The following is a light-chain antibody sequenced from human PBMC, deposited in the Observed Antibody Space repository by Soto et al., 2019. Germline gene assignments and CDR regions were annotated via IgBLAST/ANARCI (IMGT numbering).Light chain of an antibody. CDR1: QSISSW. J-gene: IGKJ1*01. Sequence: KQVRQPNNPLSASVGDRVTITCRASQSISSWLAWYQQKPGKAPKLLISDASSLESGVPSRFSGSGSGTEFTLTISSRQPYYFAAYYYHQYDFNSLWTFGHG. CDR3: HQYDFNSLWT. CDR2: DAS. V-gene: IGKV1-5*01.